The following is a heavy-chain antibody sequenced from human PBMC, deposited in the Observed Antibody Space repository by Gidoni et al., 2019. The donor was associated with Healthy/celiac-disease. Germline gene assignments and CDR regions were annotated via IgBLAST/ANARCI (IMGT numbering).Heavy chain of an antibody. V-gene: IGHV3-23*01. J-gene: IGHJ4*02. CDR1: GFPFSSYA. D-gene: IGHD3-22*01. CDR3: AKTNPDYYEWGGYCDY. CDR2: ISGSGGSK. Sequence: EVQLLASGGGLVQPGGSLRLSCAAFGFPFSSYAMSWVRQAPGKGLEWVSAISGSGGSKYYADSVKGRFTISRDKSKNTLYLQMNSLRAEDTAVYYCAKTNPDYYEWGGYCDYWGQGTLVTVSS.